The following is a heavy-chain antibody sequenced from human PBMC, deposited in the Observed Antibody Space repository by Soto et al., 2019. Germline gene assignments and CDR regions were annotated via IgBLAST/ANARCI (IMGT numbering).Heavy chain of an antibody. J-gene: IGHJ3*02. CDR2: IGYDGSNK. D-gene: IGHD5-12*01. CDR3: AGGYARGSAFDI. Sequence: GGSLRLSCAASGFTFSSYGMHWVRQAPGKGLEWVAVIGYDGSNKYYADSVKGRFTISRDNSKNTLYLQMNSLRAEDTAVYYCAGGYARGSAFDIWGQGTMVTVSS. CDR1: GFTFSSYG. V-gene: IGHV3-33*01.